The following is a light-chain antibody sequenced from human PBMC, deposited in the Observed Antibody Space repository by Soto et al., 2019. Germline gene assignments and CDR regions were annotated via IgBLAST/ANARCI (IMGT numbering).Light chain of an antibody. Sequence: DIPVTQSPSTLSASVGDRITITCRASQSINDWLAWYQQKPGKVPKLLIFRASYLKSGVPSRFSGSGYGTDFTLTMSSLQPDEFASYYCQQYSSYSGTFGQGTKVEIK. CDR1: QSINDW. V-gene: IGKV1-5*03. CDR2: RAS. J-gene: IGKJ1*01. CDR3: QQYSSYSGT.